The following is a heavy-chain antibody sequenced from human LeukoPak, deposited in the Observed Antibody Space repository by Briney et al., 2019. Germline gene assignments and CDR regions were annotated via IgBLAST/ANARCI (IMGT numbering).Heavy chain of an antibody. D-gene: IGHD1-26*01. CDR1: GFTFSSYN. J-gene: IGHJ1*01. V-gene: IGHV3-48*02. Sequence: GGSLRLSCAASGFTFSSYNMIWVRQAPGKGLEWVSYISSSSSTIYYADSVKGRFTISRDNAKNSLYLQMNSLRDEDTAVYYCASSVVGATIRLYFQHWGQGTLVTVSS. CDR3: ASSVVGATIRLYFQH. CDR2: ISSSSSTI.